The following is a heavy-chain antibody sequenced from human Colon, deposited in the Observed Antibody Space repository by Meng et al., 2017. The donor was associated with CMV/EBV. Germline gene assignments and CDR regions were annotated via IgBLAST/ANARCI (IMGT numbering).Heavy chain of an antibody. CDR2: ISAYNGNT. Sequence: ASVKVSCKTSGGTFSNNAVNWVRQAPGQGLEWMGWISAYNGNTNYAQKLQGRVTMTTDTSTSTAYMELRSLRSDDTAVYYCARGATGDYWGQGTLVTVSS. J-gene: IGHJ4*02. D-gene: IGHD5-12*01. CDR3: ARGATGDY. V-gene: IGHV1-18*01. CDR1: GGTFSNNA.